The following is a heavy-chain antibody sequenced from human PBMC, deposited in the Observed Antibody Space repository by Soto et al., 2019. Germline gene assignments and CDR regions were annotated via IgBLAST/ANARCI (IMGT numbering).Heavy chain of an antibody. CDR3: ARHHDYGDSQAY. Sequence: SETLSLTCTVSGGSISSSSYYWGWIRQPPGKGLEWIGSIYYSGSTYYNPSLKSRVTISVDTPKNQFPLKLSSVTAADTAVYYFARHHDYGDSQAYWGQGTLVTVSS. J-gene: IGHJ4*02. V-gene: IGHV4-39*01. CDR1: GGSISSSSYY. D-gene: IGHD4-17*01. CDR2: IYYSGST.